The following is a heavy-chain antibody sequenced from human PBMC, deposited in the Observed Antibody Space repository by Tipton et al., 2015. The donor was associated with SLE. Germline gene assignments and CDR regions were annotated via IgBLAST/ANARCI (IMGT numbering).Heavy chain of an antibody. J-gene: IGHJ5*02. CDR2: IGPGGDGT. CDR3: GNYAT. V-gene: IGHV3-23*01. CDR1: GFSFDTQT. D-gene: IGHD3-16*01. Sequence: SLRLSCAASGFSFDTQTMTWIRQAPGKGLEWVSRIGPGGDGTYYADSVKGRFTISRDNSKNTVYLEMKNLRVDDTASYYCGNYATWGQGTVVTVPS.